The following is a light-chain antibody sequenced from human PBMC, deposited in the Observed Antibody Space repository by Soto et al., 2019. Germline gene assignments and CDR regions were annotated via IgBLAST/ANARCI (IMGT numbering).Light chain of an antibody. CDR3: CSDAGSNSVV. J-gene: IGLJ2*01. V-gene: IGLV2-8*01. CDR1: SSDVGGFNY. Sequence: QSVLTQPASASGSPGQSVTISCTGTSSDVGGFNYVSWYQQHPGKAPKLMIYEVTKRPSGVPDRFSGSKSGNTASLTVSGLQAEDEADYYCCSDAGSNSVVFGAGTQLTVL. CDR2: EVT.